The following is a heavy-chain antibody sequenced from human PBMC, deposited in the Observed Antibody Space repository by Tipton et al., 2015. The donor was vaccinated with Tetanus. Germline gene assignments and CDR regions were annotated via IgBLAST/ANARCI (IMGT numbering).Heavy chain of an antibody. CDR1: GGSISSFY. D-gene: IGHD1-14*01. CDR3: AKEALGVLNL. Sequence: TLSLTCTVSGGSISSFYWYWIRQPPGKGLEWIAYIYQNGDANYNPSLQSRVTISVDTSKNQFSLQLAFVTAADTAIYYCAKEALGVLNLWGKGTTVIVSS. J-gene: IGHJ6*04. V-gene: IGHV4-59*01. CDR2: IYQNGDA.